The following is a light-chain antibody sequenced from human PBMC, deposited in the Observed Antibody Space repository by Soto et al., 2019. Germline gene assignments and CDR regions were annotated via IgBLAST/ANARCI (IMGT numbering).Light chain of an antibody. V-gene: IGKV3-20*01. CDR2: DAS. J-gene: IGKJ1*01. Sequence: EIVLTQSPGTLCLSPGERATLSCRASQTISSSYLAWYQQKPGQAPRLLIYDASSRATGIPDRFSGSGSGTDFTLTISSLEPEDFAMYYCQHYDSSRTFGQGTKVDIK. CDR3: QHYDSSRT. CDR1: QTISSSY.